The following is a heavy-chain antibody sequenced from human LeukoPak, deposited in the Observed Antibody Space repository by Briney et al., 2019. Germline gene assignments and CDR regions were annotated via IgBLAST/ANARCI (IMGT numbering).Heavy chain of an antibody. J-gene: IGHJ4*02. V-gene: IGHV3-64*01. CDR2: ISSKGDYT. CDR1: GFTFSSHA. CDR3: ARPSSSGWYAPFF. D-gene: IGHD6-19*01. Sequence: GGSLRLSCSASGFTFSSHALHWVRQAPGKGLEYVAAISSKGDYTHYANSVKGRFTISRDNSKNTLYLEMGSLRAEDMAVYYCARPSSSGWYAPFFWGQGTLVTVSS.